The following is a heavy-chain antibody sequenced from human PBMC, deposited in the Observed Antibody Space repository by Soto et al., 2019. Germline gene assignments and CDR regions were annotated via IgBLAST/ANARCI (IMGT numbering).Heavy chain of an antibody. CDR3: ARKPAPSSSSPYYYNMDV. CDR2: IIPILGIA. Sequence: SVKVSCKASGGTFSSYTISWVRQAPGQGLEWMGRIIPILGIANYAQKFQGRVTITADKSTSTAYMELSSLRCEDTAVYYCARKPAPSSSSPYYYNMDVGGKGTTVT. J-gene: IGHJ6*03. CDR1: GGTFSSYT. V-gene: IGHV1-69*02. D-gene: IGHD6-6*01.